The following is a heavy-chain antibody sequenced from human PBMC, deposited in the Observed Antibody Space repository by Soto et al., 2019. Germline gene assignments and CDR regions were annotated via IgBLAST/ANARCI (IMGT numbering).Heavy chain of an antibody. CDR2: INAGNGNT. D-gene: IGHD3-22*01. V-gene: IGHV1-3*01. CDR1: GYTFTSYA. J-gene: IGHJ5*02. CDR3: ASGSALGYYDSSGYSWFDP. Sequence: ASVKVSCKASGYTFTSYAMRWVRQAPGQRLEWMGWINAGNGNTKYSQKFQGRVTITRDTSASTAYMELSSLRSEDTAVYYCASGSALGYYDSSGYSWFDPWGQGTLVTVSS.